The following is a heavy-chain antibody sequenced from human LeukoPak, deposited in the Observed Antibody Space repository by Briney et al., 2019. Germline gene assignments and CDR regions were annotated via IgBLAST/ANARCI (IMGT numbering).Heavy chain of an antibody. D-gene: IGHD4-23*01. CDR3: ARLQGGNSGYFNY. V-gene: IGHV5-51*01. CDR1: GYRFSSYW. CDR2: IYPGDSDT. J-gene: IGHJ4*02. Sequence: GESLQISCKGSGYRFSSYWIGWVRQMPGKGLEWMGIIYPGDSDTRYSPSFQGQVTISADKSITTAYLQWSSLKASDTAMYYCARLQGGNSGYFNYWGQGTLVTVSS.